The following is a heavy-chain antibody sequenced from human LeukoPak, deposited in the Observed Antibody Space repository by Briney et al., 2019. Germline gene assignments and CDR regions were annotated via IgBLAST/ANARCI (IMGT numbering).Heavy chain of an antibody. D-gene: IGHD5-18*01. Sequence: SVKVSCKASGGTFSSYAISWVRQAPGQGLEWMGGIIPIFGTANYAQKFQGRVTITADKSTSTAYMELSSLRAEDTAVYYCARDSYGYHLVSPFDYWGQGTLVTVSS. CDR2: IIPIFGTA. J-gene: IGHJ4*02. CDR1: GGTFSSYA. V-gene: IGHV1-69*06. CDR3: ARDSYGYHLVSPFDY.